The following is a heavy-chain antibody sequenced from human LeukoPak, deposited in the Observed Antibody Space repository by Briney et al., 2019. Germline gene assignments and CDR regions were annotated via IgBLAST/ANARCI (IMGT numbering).Heavy chain of an antibody. Sequence: SETLSLTCTISGGSISSYYWSWIRQPPGKGLEWIGYIYYSGSTNYNPSLKSRVTISVDTSKNQFSLKLSSVTAADTAVYYCAGYPSIAARAVDYWGQGTLVTVSS. CDR2: IYYSGST. J-gene: IGHJ4*02. CDR3: AGYPSIAARAVDY. D-gene: IGHD6-6*01. V-gene: IGHV4-59*01. CDR1: GGSISSYY.